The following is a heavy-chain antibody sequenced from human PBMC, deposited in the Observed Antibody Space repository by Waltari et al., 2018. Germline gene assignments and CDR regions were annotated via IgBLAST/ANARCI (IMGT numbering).Heavy chain of an antibody. Sequence: EVRLLESGGGLVQPGGSLRLSCDASRFPFRRSARTWVRQAPGKGLDWVSTISDSGGSTYYADSVKGRFTISRDNSKITLYLQMSSLRVEDTAIYYCGKLDYDGNGFPNYFDHWGQGTLVTVSS. CDR2: ISDSGGST. V-gene: IGHV3-23*01. CDR3: GKLDYDGNGFPNYFDH. J-gene: IGHJ4*02. D-gene: IGHD3-22*01. CDR1: RFPFRRSA.